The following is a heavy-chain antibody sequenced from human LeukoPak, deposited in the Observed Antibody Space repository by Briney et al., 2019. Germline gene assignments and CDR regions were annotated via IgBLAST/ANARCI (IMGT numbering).Heavy chain of an antibody. CDR3: AKGTMYYDILDY. V-gene: IGHV3-23*01. Sequence: GGSLTLSCAASGFTFSSYAVSWARQAPGRGLECVSTISDTGGRTYYADSVKGRFTISRDNSKNTLYLEMNSLRAEDTAIYYCAKGTMYYDILDYWGQGTLVTVSS. CDR2: ISDTGGRT. CDR1: GFTFSSYA. J-gene: IGHJ4*02. D-gene: IGHD3-9*01.